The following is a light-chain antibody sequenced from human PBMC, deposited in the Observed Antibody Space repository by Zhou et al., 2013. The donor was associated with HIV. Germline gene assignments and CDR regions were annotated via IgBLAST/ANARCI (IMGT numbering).Light chain of an antibody. CDR3: QQYGSSPWT. J-gene: IGKJ1*01. Sequence: EIVLTQSPGTLSLSPGERATLSCRASQSVSSSYLAWYQQKPGQAPRLLIYGASSRATGIPDRFRGSGSGTDFTLTISRLEPEDFAVYYCQQYGSSPWTFGQGTKVEFK. V-gene: IGKV3-20*01. CDR1: QSVSSSY. CDR2: GAS.